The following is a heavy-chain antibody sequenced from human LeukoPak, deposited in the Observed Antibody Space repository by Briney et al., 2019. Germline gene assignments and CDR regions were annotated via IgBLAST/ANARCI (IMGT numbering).Heavy chain of an antibody. D-gene: IGHD1-26*01. Sequence: GGSLRLSCAASGFTFSSYAMHRVRQAPGKGLEWVAVISYDGSNKYYADSVKGRFTISRDNAKNSLYLQMNSLRAEDTALYYCARDLVGATCFDYWGQGTLVTVSS. V-gene: IGHV3-30*04. CDR2: ISYDGSNK. CDR1: GFTFSSYA. CDR3: ARDLVGATCFDY. J-gene: IGHJ4*02.